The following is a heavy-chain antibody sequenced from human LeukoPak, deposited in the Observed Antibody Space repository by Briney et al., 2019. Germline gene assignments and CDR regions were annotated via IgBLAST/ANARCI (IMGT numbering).Heavy chain of an antibody. V-gene: IGHV3-64*01. CDR3: ARADSSWYVVDLNYFDY. J-gene: IGHJ4*02. Sequence: GGSLRLSCAASGFTFSSYAMHWVRQAPGKGLEYVSAISSNGGSTYYANSVKGRFTISRDNSKNTLYLQMGSLRAEDTAVYYCARADSSWYVVDLNYFDYWGQGTLVTVSS. CDR1: GFTFSSYA. D-gene: IGHD6-13*01. CDR2: ISSNGGST.